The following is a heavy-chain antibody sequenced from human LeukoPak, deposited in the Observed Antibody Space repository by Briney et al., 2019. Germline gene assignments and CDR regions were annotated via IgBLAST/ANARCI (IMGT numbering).Heavy chain of an antibody. CDR2: IYYSGST. J-gene: IGHJ5*02. CDR1: GGSISSYY. D-gene: IGHD3-10*01. CDR3: AREAGYYGSGSKDWFDP. Sequence: ASETLSLTCTVSGGSISSYYWSWIRQPPGKGLEWIGYIYYSGSTNYNPSLKSRVTISVDTSKNQFSLKLSSVTAADTAVYYCAREAGYYGSGSKDWFDPWGQGTLVTVSS. V-gene: IGHV4-59*12.